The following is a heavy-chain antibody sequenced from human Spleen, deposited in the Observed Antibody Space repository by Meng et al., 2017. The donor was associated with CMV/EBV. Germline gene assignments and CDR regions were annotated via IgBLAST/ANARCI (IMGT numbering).Heavy chain of an antibody. CDR3: ARDNGGYYDSSGYYYAWYFDL. CDR2: IIPLIDKA. CDR1: GGTFGSYI. D-gene: IGHD3-22*01. Sequence: SVKVSCKASGGTFGSYIINWVRLAPGQGLEWMGRIIPLIDKADYEQKFQGRVTITADKATSAAYMELSSLRSEDTAVYYCARDNGGYYDSSGYYYAWYFDLWGRGTLVTVSS. J-gene: IGHJ2*01. V-gene: IGHV1-69*08.